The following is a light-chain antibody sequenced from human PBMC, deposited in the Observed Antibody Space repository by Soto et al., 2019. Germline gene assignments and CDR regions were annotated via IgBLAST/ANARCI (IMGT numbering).Light chain of an antibody. J-gene: IGLJ2*01. CDR1: SSNIGNNY. CDR3: GTWDSSLSQGV. Sequence: QSVLTQPPSVSAAPGQKVTISCSGSSSNIGNNYVSWYQQLPGTAPKLLIYDNNKRPSGIPDRFAGSKSGTSATLGITGLQTGDEADYYGGTWDSSLSQGVFGGGTKLTVL. V-gene: IGLV1-51*01. CDR2: DNN.